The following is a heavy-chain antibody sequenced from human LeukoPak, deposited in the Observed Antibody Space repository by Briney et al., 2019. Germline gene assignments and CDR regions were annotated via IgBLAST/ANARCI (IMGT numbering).Heavy chain of an antibody. CDR1: GFAFSHHY. Sequence: PGGSLRLSCAASGFAFSHHYLNWVRQAPGKGLEWVSIIHSAGNSYYADSGKGRFTISRDNAKNSLYLQINSMRAEDTAVYFCARDPYSGNYGAYYYYYMDVWGKGTTVTISS. V-gene: IGHV3-69-1*01. CDR3: ARDPYSGNYGAYYYYYMDV. CDR2: IHSAGNS. J-gene: IGHJ6*03. D-gene: IGHD1-26*01.